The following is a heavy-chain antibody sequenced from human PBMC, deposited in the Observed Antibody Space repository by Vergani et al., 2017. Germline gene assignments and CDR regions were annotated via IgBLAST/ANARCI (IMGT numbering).Heavy chain of an antibody. V-gene: IGHV3-33*06. Sequence: QVQLVESGGGVVQPGRSLRLSCAASGFTFSSYGMHWVRQAPGTGLEWVAVIGYDGSNKYYADSVKGRFTISRDNSKNTLYLQMNSLRAEDTAVYYCAKSKVVVVAAMDYWGQGTLVTVSS. CDR3: AKSKVVVVAAMDY. CDR1: GFTFSSYG. D-gene: IGHD2-15*01. CDR2: IGYDGSNK. J-gene: IGHJ4*02.